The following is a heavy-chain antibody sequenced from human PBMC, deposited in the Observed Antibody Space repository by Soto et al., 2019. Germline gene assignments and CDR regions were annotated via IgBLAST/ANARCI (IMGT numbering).Heavy chain of an antibody. CDR1: GFTFSRYW. CDR2: INSDGSSI. D-gene: IGHD5-18*01. CDR3: AGLPGDTVTSLDY. V-gene: IGHV3-74*01. J-gene: IGHJ4*02. Sequence: EVQLVESGGDLVQPGGFLRLSCATSGFTFSRYWMHWVRQVPGKGLVWVSRINSDGSSISYSDSVKGRFTISRDNAKNTLYLQMNSLRVEDSAVYYCAGLPGDTVTSLDYWGQGTLVTVSS.